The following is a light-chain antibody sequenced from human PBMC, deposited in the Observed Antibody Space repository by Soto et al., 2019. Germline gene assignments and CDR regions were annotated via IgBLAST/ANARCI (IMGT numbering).Light chain of an antibody. V-gene: IGLV1-44*01. Sequence: QSVLTQPPSASGTPGQRVTISCSGSSSNIGSNTVNWYQQLPGTAPKLLIHANSQRPSGVPDRFSGSKSGTSASLAISWPQSEEADYYCAAWDDSLNGYVFGTGTKVTVL. CDR3: AAWDDSLNGYV. J-gene: IGLJ1*01. CDR1: SSNIGSNT. CDR2: ANS.